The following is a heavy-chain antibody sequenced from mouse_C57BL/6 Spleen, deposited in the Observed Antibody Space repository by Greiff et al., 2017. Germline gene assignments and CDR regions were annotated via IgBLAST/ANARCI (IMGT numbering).Heavy chain of an antibody. CDR1: GYTFTDYY. CDR2: INPKNGGT. J-gene: IGHJ4*01. Sequence: EVQLQQSGPELVKPGASVKMPCKASGYTFTDYYMDWVKQRPGKSLEWIGEINPKNGGTIYNQKFKGKATLTVDTSSSTAYMELRSLTSEDTAVYYCARGGTGSIDYWGQGTTVTVSS. V-gene: IGHV1-18*01. CDR3: ARGGTGSIDY.